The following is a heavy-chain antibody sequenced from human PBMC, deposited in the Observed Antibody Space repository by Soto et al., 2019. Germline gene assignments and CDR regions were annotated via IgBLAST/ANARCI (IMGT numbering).Heavy chain of an antibody. D-gene: IGHD1-7*01. Sequence: HPGGSLRLSCAASGFTFSSYGMTWVRQAPGKGLEWVPFSSATGAGTYYADSAKGRFTISRDNSKNTLYLQMTSLRADDTAVYYCAKDRRAGGNYGFYSDFWGQGALVTVSS. CDR3: AKDRRAGGNYGFYSDF. J-gene: IGHJ4*02. CDR1: GFTFSSYG. V-gene: IGHV3-23*01. CDR2: SSATGAGT.